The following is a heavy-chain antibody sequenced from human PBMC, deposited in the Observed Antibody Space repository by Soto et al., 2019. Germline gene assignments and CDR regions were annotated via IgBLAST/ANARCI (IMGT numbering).Heavy chain of an antibody. D-gene: IGHD2-15*01. J-gene: IGHJ6*02. CDR2: ISYDGSNK. Sequence: GGSLRLSCAASGFTFSSYAMHWVRQAPGKGLEWVAVISYDGSNKYYADSVKGRFTISRDNSKNTLYLQMNSLGAEDTAVYYCARDGSWGFFRGLPDPRQRLFFSLNPKDLFPYYYYGMDVWGQGTTVTVSS. V-gene: IGHV3-30-3*01. CDR1: GFTFSSYA. CDR3: ARDGSWGFFRGLPDPRQRLFFSLNPKDLFPYYYYGMDV.